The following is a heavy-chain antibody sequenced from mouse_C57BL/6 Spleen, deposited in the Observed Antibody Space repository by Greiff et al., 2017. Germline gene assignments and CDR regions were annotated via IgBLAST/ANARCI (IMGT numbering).Heavy chain of an antibody. V-gene: IGHV1-66*01. CDR3: ARRGYDYDSTGYAMDY. CDR1: GYSFTSYY. D-gene: IGHD2-4*01. CDR2: IYPGSGNT. Sequence: VQLQQSGPELVKPGASVKISCKASGYSFTSYYIHWVKQRPGQGLEWIGWIYPGSGNTKYNEKFKGKATLTADTSSSTAYMQLSSLTSEDSAVYYCARRGYDYDSTGYAMDYWGQGTSVTVSS. J-gene: IGHJ4*01.